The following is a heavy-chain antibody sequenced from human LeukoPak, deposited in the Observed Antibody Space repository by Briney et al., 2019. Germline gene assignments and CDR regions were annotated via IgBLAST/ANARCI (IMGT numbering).Heavy chain of an antibody. CDR2: ISDSSGTI. V-gene: IGHV3-48*04. CDR1: GFPFTSYS. D-gene: IGHD5-18*01. J-gene: IGHJ4*02. Sequence: GGSLRLSCAASGFPFTSYSMNWVRQAPRKGLEWVSYISDSSGTIFYADSVKGRFTISRDNAKNSLYLQMNSLRAEDTALYYCARRSGGGLWEPFDYWGQGTLVTVSS. CDR3: ARRSGGGLWEPFDY.